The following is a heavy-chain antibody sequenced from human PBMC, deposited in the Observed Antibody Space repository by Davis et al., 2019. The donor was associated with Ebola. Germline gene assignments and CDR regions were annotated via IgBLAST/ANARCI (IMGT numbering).Heavy chain of an antibody. J-gene: IGHJ4*02. CDR2: IFPSGST. CDR3: ARATGTYFGDVAADY. CDR1: GGSISSYY. V-gene: IGHV4-4*08. Sequence: SETLSLTCTVSGGSISSYYWTWIRQPPGKGLEWIGWIFPSGSTSYNPSLKSRVTISLDTSKNQFSLRLTSVTSSDTALYYCARATGTYFGDVAADYWGQGILVNVSS. D-gene: IGHD3-16*01.